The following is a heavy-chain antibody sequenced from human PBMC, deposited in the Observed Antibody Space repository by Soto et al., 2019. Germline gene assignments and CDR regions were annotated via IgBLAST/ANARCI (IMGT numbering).Heavy chain of an antibody. D-gene: IGHD6-13*01. Sequence: QMQLVESGGGVVQPGRSLRLSCAASGFTFSPFGMHWVRQAPGKGLEWVAFISDDGSKTYYVDSVKGRFTISRDNSMETLYLQMNCLRGEDTAVHYCAKGRAAVGTDCWGQGTLVTVSS. V-gene: IGHV3-30*18. J-gene: IGHJ4*02. CDR2: ISDDGSKT. CDR1: GFTFSPFG. CDR3: AKGRAAVGTDC.